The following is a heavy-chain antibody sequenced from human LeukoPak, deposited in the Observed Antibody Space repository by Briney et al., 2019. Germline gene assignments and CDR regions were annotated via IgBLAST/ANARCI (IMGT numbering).Heavy chain of an antibody. CDR2: IYPGDSDT. CDR1: GYSFTSYW. D-gene: IGHD3-22*01. V-gene: IGHV5-51*01. Sequence: GASLQISCKGSGYSFTSYWIGWVRQLPGKGLEWMGIIYPGDSDTRYSPSFQGQVTISADKSISTAYLQWSSLKASDTAMYYCARQYSYDSRDYWGQGTLVTVSS. CDR3: ARQYSYDSRDY. J-gene: IGHJ4*02.